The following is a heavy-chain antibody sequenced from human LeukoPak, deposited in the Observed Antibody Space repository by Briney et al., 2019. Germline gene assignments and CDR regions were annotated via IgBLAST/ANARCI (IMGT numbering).Heavy chain of an antibody. D-gene: IGHD6-19*01. CDR1: GFTFTSYS. CDR3: ARLRGSGWYQDY. Sequence: GGSLRLSCAASGFTFTSYSMNWVRQAPGRGLEWVSYISPSSSTIYYADSVKGRFTISRDNAKNSLYLQMNSLRAEDTAVYYCARLRGSGWYQDYWGQGTLVTVSS. J-gene: IGHJ4*02. V-gene: IGHV3-48*04. CDR2: ISPSSSTI.